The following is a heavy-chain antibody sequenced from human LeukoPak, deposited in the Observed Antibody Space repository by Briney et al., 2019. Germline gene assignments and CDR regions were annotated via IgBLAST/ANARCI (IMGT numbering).Heavy chain of an antibody. CDR2: IIPIFGTA. J-gene: IGHJ6*03. V-gene: IGHV1-69*05. CDR3: ARDTRADCSGGSCYPLYYYYYMDV. Sequence: ASVKVSCMASGGTFSSYAISWVRQAPGQGLEWMGRIIPIFGTANYAQKFQGRVTITTDESTSTAYMELSSLRSEDTAVYYCARDTRADCSGGSCYPLYYYYYMDVWGKGTTVTVSS. D-gene: IGHD2-15*01. CDR1: GGTFSSYA.